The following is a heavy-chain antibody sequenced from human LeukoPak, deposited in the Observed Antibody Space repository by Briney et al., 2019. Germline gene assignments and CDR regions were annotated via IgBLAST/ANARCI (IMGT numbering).Heavy chain of an antibody. Sequence: SQTLSLTCTVSGGSTSSSNYYWNWIRQPAGKGLEWIGRIYTSGNTNYSPSLKSRVTISLDTSKNQFSLNLNSVTAADTAVYYCAREEPSNTYYFDYWGQGTLVTVSS. J-gene: IGHJ4*02. CDR3: AREEPSNTYYFDY. V-gene: IGHV4-61*02. CDR2: IYTSGNT. D-gene: IGHD4-11*01. CDR1: GGSTSSSNYY.